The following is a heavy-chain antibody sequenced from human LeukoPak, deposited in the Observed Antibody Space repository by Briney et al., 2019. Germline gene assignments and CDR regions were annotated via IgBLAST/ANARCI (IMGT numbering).Heavy chain of an antibody. Sequence: SSETLSLTCTVSGGSISSYYWSWIRQPPGKGLEWIGYIYYSGSTNYNPSLKSRVTISVDTSKNQFSLKLSSVTAADTAVYYCARGHHHSSNYENWFDPWGQGTLVTVSS. V-gene: IGHV4-59*01. J-gene: IGHJ5*02. CDR2: IYYSGST. CDR3: ARGHHHSSNYENWFDP. D-gene: IGHD4-11*01. CDR1: GGSISSYY.